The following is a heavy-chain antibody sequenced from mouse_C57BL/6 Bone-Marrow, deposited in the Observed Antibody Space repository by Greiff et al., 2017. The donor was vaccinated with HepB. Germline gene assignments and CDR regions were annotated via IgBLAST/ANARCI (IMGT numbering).Heavy chain of an antibody. CDR3: ARGGAY. J-gene: IGHJ3*01. CDR1: GFTFSSYG. CDR2: ISSGGSYT. Sequence: VQLKESGGDLVKPGGSLKLSCAASGFTFSSYGMSWVRQTPDKRLEWVATISSGGSYTYYPDSVKGRCTISRDNAKNTLYLQMSSLKSEDTAMYYCARGGAYWGQGTLVTVSA. V-gene: IGHV5-6*01.